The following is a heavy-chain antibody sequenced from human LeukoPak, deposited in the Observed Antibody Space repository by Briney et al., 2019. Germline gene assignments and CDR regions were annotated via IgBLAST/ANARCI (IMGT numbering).Heavy chain of an antibody. D-gene: IGHD3-3*01. CDR2: IYYSGST. CDR1: GGSISSYY. V-gene: IGHV4-59*01. CDR3: ARGGYDFRSGYLDAFDI. J-gene: IGHJ3*02. Sequence: SETLSLTCTVSGGSISSYYWSWIRQPPGKGLEWIGYIYYSGSTNYNPSLKSRVTISVDTSKNQFSLKLSSVIAADTAVYYCARGGYDFRSGYLDAFDIWGQGTMVTVSS.